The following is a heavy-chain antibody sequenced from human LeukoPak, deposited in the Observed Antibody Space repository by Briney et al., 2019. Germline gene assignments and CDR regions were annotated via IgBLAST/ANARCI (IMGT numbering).Heavy chain of an antibody. V-gene: IGHV3-23*01. CDR3: AKTVVGAPTDAFDF. CDR2: ISGSGGRT. J-gene: IGHJ3*01. CDR1: GFTFSSYA. D-gene: IGHD2-15*01. Sequence: GGSLRLSCAASGFTFSSYALSWVRQAPGKGLEWVSTISGSGGRTYYADSVKGRFTISRDNSKNTLYLQMNSLRAEDTAVYYCAKTVVGAPTDAFDFWGQGSMVTVSS.